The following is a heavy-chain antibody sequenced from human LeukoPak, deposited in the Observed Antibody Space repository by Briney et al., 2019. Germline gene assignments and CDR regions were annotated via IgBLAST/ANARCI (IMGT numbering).Heavy chain of an antibody. D-gene: IGHD1-26*01. J-gene: IGHJ1*01. Sequence: ASVKVSCKASGYTFTGSYMHWVRQAPGQGLGWMGWINPNSGGTNYAQKFQGRVTMTRDTSISTAYMELNRLRSDDTAVYYCARDWAWEQVWFQHWGQGTLVTVSS. V-gene: IGHV1-2*02. CDR2: INPNSGGT. CDR1: GYTFTGSY. CDR3: ARDWAWEQVWFQH.